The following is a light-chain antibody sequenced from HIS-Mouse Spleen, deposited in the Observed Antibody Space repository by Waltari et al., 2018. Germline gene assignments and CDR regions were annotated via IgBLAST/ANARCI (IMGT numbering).Light chain of an antibody. CDR1: ALPKKY. J-gene: IGLJ2*01. CDR2: EDR. V-gene: IGLV3-10*01. Sequence: SYELTQPPSVSVSPGQTARITCSGDALPKKYAYWYQQKSGQAPVPGIYEDRKRPSGIPEGFAGSSTGTMATLTISGAQVEDEADYYCYSTDSSGNHRVFGGGTKLTVL. CDR3: YSTDSSGNHRV.